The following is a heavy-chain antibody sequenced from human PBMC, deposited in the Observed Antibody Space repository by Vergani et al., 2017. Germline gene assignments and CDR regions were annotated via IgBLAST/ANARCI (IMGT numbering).Heavy chain of an antibody. V-gene: IGHV1-18*01. CDR1: GYTFTSYG. CDR2: INPGNGNT. CDR3: ARDLDSNYFLDY. D-gene: IGHD4-11*01. J-gene: IGHJ4*02. Sequence: QVQLVQSGAEVKKPGASVKVSCKASGYTFTSYGISWVRQAPGQRLEWMGWINPGNGNTKYSQRFQGRVTITRDTSASTAYMELSSLRSEDTAVYYCARDLDSNYFLDYWGQGTLVTVSS.